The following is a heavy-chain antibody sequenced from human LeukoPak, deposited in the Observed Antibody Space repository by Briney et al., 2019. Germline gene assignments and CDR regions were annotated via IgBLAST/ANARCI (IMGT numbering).Heavy chain of an antibody. CDR3: TRVAEVSSGWRDYYYGMDV. V-gene: IGHV3-30-3*01. Sequence: PGGSLRLSCAASRFTFSSYAMHWVRQAPGKGLEWVAVISYGGSNKYYADSVNGRFTISRDNSKNTLYLQMNSLRAEDTAVYFCTRVAEVSSGWRDYYYGMDVWGQGTTVTVSS. CDR2: ISYGGSNK. J-gene: IGHJ6*02. D-gene: IGHD6-19*01. CDR1: RFTFSSYA.